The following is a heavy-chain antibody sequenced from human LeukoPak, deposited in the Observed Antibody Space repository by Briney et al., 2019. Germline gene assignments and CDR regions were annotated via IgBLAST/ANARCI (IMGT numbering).Heavy chain of an antibody. CDR2: INPNSSGT. CDR3: ARNYYGSGSYDPISY. Sequence: ASVKVSCKASGYTFTGYYMHWVRQAPGQGLEWMGRINPNSSGTNYAQKFQGRVTMTRDTSISTAYMELSRLRSDDTAVYYCARNYYGSGSYDPISYWGQGTLVTVSS. CDR1: GYTFTGYY. J-gene: IGHJ4*02. D-gene: IGHD3-10*01. V-gene: IGHV1-2*06.